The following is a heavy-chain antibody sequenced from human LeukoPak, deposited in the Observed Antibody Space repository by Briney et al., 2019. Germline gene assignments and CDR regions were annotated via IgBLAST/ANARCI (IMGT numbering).Heavy chain of an antibody. CDR3: ATEMATFSRYFDY. D-gene: IGHD5-24*01. CDR1: GYTFTNYY. Sequence: ASVKVSCKASGYTFTNYYMHWVRQAPGQGLEWMGLIRPGGGTSYAQKFQGRFTMTRDTSTSTVYMELSSLRSEDTAVYYCATEMATFSRYFDYWGQETLVTVSS. J-gene: IGHJ4*02. V-gene: IGHV1-46*01. CDR2: IRPGGGT.